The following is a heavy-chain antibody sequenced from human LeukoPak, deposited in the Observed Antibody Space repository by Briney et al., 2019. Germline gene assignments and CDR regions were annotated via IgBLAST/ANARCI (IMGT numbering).Heavy chain of an antibody. J-gene: IGHJ4*02. Sequence: GASVKFSCKASGYTFTSYYMHWVRQAPGQGLEWMGIINPSGGSTSYAQKFQGRVTMTRDTSTSTVYMELSSLRSEDTAVYYCARDGWELLSFDYWGQGTLVTVSS. V-gene: IGHV1-46*01. D-gene: IGHD1-26*01. CDR1: GYTFTSYY. CDR2: INPSGGST. CDR3: ARDGWELLSFDY.